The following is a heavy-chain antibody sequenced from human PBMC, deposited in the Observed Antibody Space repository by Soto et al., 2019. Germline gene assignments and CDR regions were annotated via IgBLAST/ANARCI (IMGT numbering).Heavy chain of an antibody. CDR1: GFTFSNYA. Sequence: EVQLLESGGGLVQPGGSLRLSCAASGFTFSNYAMTWVRQVAGKGLEWVSSISGPGGSTYYADSVKGRFTISRDNSKSTVYLEMNSLIAEDTALYYCARDERIAVAGPDYWGQGTLVTVTS. CDR2: ISGPGGST. CDR3: ARDERIAVAGPDY. D-gene: IGHD6-19*01. J-gene: IGHJ4*02. V-gene: IGHV3-23*01.